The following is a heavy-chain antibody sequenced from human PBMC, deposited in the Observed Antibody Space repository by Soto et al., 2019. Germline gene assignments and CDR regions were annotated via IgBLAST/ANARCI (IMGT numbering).Heavy chain of an antibody. CDR2: ISGSGGST. D-gene: IGHD6-13*01. J-gene: IGHJ4*02. CDR3: AKATRGGAATLIRDY. Sequence: EVQLLESGGGLGQPGGSLRLSCAAAGFTFSIYAMSWVRQAPGKGLEWVSAISGSGGSTYYADSVKGRFTISRDNSKNTLYLQMNSLRPDDTAVYYCAKATRGGAATLIRDYWGQGTLVTVSS. CDR1: GFTFSIYA. V-gene: IGHV3-23*01.